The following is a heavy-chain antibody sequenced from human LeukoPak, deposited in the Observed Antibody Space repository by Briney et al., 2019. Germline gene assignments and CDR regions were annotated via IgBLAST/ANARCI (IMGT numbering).Heavy chain of an antibody. CDR2: MTFDGSVE. D-gene: IGHD3-9*01. CDR1: GFTFGNYA. J-gene: IGHJ5*02. Sequence: PGGSLRLSCAASGFTFGNYAMHWVRQTPGRGLEWLSVMTFDGSVEHYADSVKGRFTISRDNSKSMLFLQMNSLRADDTAVYYCGRGGGFYGILTGHIWFDPSGQGTLVTVSS. V-gene: IGHV3-30*04. CDR3: GRGGGFYGILTGHIWFDP.